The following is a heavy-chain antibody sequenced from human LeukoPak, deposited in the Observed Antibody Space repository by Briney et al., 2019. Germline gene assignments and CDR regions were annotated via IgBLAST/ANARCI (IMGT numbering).Heavy chain of an antibody. CDR2: IDPTDSYT. CDR1: GYRFTNYW. CDR3: ARPSSGWSRDLDY. V-gene: IGHV5-10-1*01. Sequence: GESLKISCKASGYRFTNYWISWVRHMPGKGLEWMGTIDPTDSYTKYSPSFEGRVTFSPDKSITTVHLQWRSLRASDTAIYYCARPSSGWSRDLDYWGQGTLVTVSS. D-gene: IGHD6-19*01. J-gene: IGHJ4*02.